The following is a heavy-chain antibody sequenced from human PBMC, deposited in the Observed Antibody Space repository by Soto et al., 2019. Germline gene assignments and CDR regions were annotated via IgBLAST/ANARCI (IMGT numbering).Heavy chain of an antibody. CDR3: VRTALFVSAPDS. CDR1: GFTFSDYA. J-gene: IGHJ4*02. Sequence: QEQLVESGGGVVQPGRSLRLSCAASGFTFSDYAMHWVRQAPGKGLEWVAVICHDGTNKYYADSEKGRFTISRDNSKNALQLQMMRTRAEDTSVCYWVRTALFVSAPDSWGQGTVVTVSS. CDR2: ICHDGTNK. D-gene: IGHD3-3*01. V-gene: IGHV3-33*01.